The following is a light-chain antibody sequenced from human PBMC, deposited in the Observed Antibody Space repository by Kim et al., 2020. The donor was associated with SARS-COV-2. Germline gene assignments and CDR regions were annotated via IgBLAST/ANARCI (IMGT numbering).Light chain of an antibody. Sequence: QPVLTQSPSASASLGASVRLTCTLSSGHSNYPITWHQQQPEKGPRYLMKVNSDGSHNKGDGIPDRFSGSSSGAERYLTISSLQSEDEADYYCQTWGTGIRVFGGGTQLTVL. CDR3: QTWGTGIRV. V-gene: IGLV4-69*01. CDR1: SGHSNYP. J-gene: IGLJ3*02. CDR2: VNSDGSH.